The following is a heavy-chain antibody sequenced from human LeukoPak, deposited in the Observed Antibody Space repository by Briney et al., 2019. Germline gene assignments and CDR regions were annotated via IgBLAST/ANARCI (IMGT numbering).Heavy chain of an antibody. J-gene: IGHJ4*02. Sequence: GGSLRLSCAASGFTFSSYWMSWVRQAPGKGLEWVANIEQDGGEKYYVDSVKGRFTISRDNAKNSLYLQMNSLRAEDTAVYYCARDQRYCSSSSCPWEPFDYWGQGTLVTVSS. CDR1: GFTFSSYW. CDR2: IEQDGGEK. V-gene: IGHV3-7*05. CDR3: ARDQRYCSSSSCPWEPFDY. D-gene: IGHD2-2*01.